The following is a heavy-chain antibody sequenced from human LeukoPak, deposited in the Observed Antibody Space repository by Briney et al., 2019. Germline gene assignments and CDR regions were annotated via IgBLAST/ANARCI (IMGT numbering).Heavy chain of an antibody. D-gene: IGHD2-8*01. CDR3: AKAGYCATAGCPDYYYMDV. J-gene: IGHJ6*03. CDR1: GFTFSSYA. CDR2: IRYDGSNK. Sequence: GGSLRLSCAASGFTFSSYAMHCVRQDPGKRLEWGSFIRYDGSNKFYADSVKGRFTISRDTSKNTLYLQMNSLRTEDSAMYYCAKAGYCATAGCPDYYYMDVWGRGTTVTVSS. V-gene: IGHV3-30*02.